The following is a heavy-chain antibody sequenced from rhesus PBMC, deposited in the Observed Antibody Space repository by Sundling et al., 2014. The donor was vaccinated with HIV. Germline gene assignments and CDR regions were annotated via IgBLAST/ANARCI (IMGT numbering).Heavy chain of an antibody. CDR1: GFIFSNYW. CDR2: ISGSSSNT. V-gene: IGHV3S41*01. D-gene: IGHD3-28*01. Sequence: EVQVEESGGGLVQPGGSLRLSCATSGFIFSNYWMYWFRQAPGKGLEWVSSISGSSSNTYYPDSVKGRFTISRDNAMKTLYLQMNSLRAEDTAVYYCARDGPDTMIVDYWGQGVLVTVSS. J-gene: IGHJ4*01. CDR3: ARDGPDTMIVDY.